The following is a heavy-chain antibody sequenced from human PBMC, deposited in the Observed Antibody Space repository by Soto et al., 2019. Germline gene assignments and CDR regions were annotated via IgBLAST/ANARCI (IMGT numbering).Heavy chain of an antibody. V-gene: IGHV3-23*01. J-gene: IGHJ4*02. CDR2: ISGSGGST. Sequence: GGSLRLSCAASGFTFSSYAMSWVRQAPGKGLEWVSAISGSGGSTYYADSVKGRFTISRDNSKNTLYLQMNSLRAEDTAVYYCANNLLAGYYDSSGFFWPFDYWGQGTLVTVSS. D-gene: IGHD3-22*01. CDR1: GFTFSSYA. CDR3: ANNLLAGYYDSSGFFWPFDY.